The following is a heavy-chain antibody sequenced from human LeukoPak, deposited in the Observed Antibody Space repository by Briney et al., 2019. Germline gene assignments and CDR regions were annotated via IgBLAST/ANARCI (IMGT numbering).Heavy chain of an antibody. D-gene: IGHD4/OR15-4a*01. Sequence: GGSLRLSCAASGFTFSSYSMSWVRQAPGKGLEWVAVIWYDGSNKYYADSVKGRFTISRDNSKNTLYLQMNSLRAEDTAVYYCARGSNYGGDASDIWGQGTMVTVSS. V-gene: IGHV3-33*08. J-gene: IGHJ3*02. CDR2: IWYDGSNK. CDR1: GFTFSSYS. CDR3: ARGSNYGGDASDI.